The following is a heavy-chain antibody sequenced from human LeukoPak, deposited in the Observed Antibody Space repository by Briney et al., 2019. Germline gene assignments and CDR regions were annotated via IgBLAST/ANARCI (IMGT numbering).Heavy chain of an antibody. Sequence: GGSLRLSCAASGFTFSSYSMNWVRRAPGKGLEWVSSISSSSSYIYYADSVKGRFTISRDNAKNSLYLQMNSLRAEDTAVYYCARVLGPYCSGGSCPRGMDVWGQGTTVTVSS. J-gene: IGHJ6*02. CDR3: ARVLGPYCSGGSCPRGMDV. CDR2: ISSSSSYI. D-gene: IGHD2-15*01. CDR1: GFTFSSYS. V-gene: IGHV3-21*01.